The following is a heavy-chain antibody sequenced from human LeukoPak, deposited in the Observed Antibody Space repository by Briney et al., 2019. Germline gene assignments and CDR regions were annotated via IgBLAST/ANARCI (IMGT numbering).Heavy chain of an antibody. Sequence: ASVKVSCKASGGTLGTLDISWVRQAPGHGLEWMGGIIPLFGPANYAQKFQDRVTIIADESTTTAYMELSSLRSEDTAVYYCARLGSGYDPGDFWGQGTLVTVST. CDR2: IIPLFGPA. J-gene: IGHJ4*02. D-gene: IGHD5-12*01. V-gene: IGHV1-69*13. CDR1: GGTLGTLD. CDR3: ARLGSGYDPGDF.